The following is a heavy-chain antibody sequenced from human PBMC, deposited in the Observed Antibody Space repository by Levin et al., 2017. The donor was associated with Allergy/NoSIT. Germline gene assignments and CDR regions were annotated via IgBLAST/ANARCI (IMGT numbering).Heavy chain of an antibody. D-gene: IGHD2-2*01. CDR2: IWYDGSNK. CDR3: ARGGLLSMGFDY. CDR1: GFTFSSYG. V-gene: IGHV3-33*01. J-gene: IGHJ4*02. Sequence: LPGGSLRLSCAASGFTFSSYGMHWVRQAPGKGLEWVAVIWYDGSNKYYADSVKGRFTISRDNSKNTLYLQMNSLRAEDTAVYYCARGGLLSMGFDYWGQGTLVTVSS.